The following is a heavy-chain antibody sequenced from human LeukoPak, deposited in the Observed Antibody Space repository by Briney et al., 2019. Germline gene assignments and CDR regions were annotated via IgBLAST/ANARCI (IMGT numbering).Heavy chain of an antibody. CDR3: TRTVNSASDF. D-gene: IGHD4-23*01. Sequence: PGGSLRLSCVASGFIFGDYWMRWVRQAPGKGLEWVATINQNGGVKYVDSVKGRFTISRDNAKTSLFLQMYSLRIDDTAMYYCTRTVNSASDFWGQGTLVTVSS. CDR2: INQNGGVK. J-gene: IGHJ4*02. CDR1: GFIFGDYW. V-gene: IGHV3-7*03.